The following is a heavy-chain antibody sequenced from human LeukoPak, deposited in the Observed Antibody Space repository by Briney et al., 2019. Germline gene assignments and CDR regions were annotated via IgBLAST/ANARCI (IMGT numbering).Heavy chain of an antibody. CDR2: FDPEDGDT. J-gene: IGHJ4*02. CDR1: GYTLTQLA. Sequence: GASVKVACKVSGYTLTQLAMHWVRQAPGKGREWMGGFDPEDGDTIYAQRFQGRVTMTEDTSTDTAYMELNSLRSDDTAVYYCATHANGYFYYWGQGTLVTVSS. CDR3: ATHANGYFYY. V-gene: IGHV1-24*01. D-gene: IGHD2-8*01.